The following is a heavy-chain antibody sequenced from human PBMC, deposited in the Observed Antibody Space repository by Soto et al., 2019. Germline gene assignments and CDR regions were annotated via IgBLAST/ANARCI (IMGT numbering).Heavy chain of an antibody. Sequence: QVQLVESGGGVVQPGRSLRLSCAASGFTFNNYAMHWVRQAPGKGLEWVAIISNDGSDQTYVHSVKGRFTISRDNSKNTVYLQMNSLRPDDTAVYFCAQVCSGAYCFFLVNWGQGTLVTVSS. D-gene: IGHD2-15*01. CDR3: AQVCSGAYCFFLVN. V-gene: IGHV3-30*03. CDR2: ISNDGSDQ. J-gene: IGHJ4*02. CDR1: GFTFNNYA.